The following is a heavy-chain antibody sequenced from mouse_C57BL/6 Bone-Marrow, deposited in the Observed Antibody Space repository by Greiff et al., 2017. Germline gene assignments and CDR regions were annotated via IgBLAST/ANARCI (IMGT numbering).Heavy chain of an antibody. V-gene: IGHV5-4*01. D-gene: IGHD2-5*01. CDR3: ARGRTIVTYWYLDV. CDR1: GFTFSSYA. CDR2: ISDGGSYT. Sequence: EVQLVEPGGGLVKPGGSLKLSCAASGFTFSSYAMPWVRQTPEQRLEWVATISDGGSYTYYPDNVKGRFTISRDNAKNNLYLQMSHLKSEDTAMYYCARGRTIVTYWYLDVWGTGTTVTVSS. J-gene: IGHJ1*03.